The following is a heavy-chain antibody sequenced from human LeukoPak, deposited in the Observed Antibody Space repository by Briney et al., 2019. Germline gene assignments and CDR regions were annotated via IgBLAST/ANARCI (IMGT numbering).Heavy chain of an antibody. J-gene: IGHJ6*03. V-gene: IGHV4-59*12. CDR3: ARSSGCYYYYYYYMDV. D-gene: IGHD3-22*01. CDR1: GGSISSNY. CDR2: IYYSGST. Sequence: SETLSLTCTVSGGSISSNYWSWIRQPPGKGLEWIGYIYYSGSTNYNPSLKSRLTISVATSKNQFSLRLSSVTAADTAVYYCARSSGCYYYYYYYMDVWGKGTTVTVSS.